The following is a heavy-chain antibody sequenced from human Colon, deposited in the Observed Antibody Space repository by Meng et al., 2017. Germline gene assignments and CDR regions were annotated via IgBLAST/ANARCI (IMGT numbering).Heavy chain of an antibody. V-gene: IGHV4-34*01. CDR3: ARERLSSGWYGGRWFDP. CDR1: GGSFSGYY. J-gene: IGHJ5*02. D-gene: IGHD6-19*01. Sequence: QVQLQQWGAGLLKHSETLSLTCAVYGGSFSGYYWSWIRQPPGKGLEWIGEINHSGSTNYNPSLKSRVTISVDTSKNQFSLKLSSVTAADTAVYYCARERLSSGWYGGRWFDPWGQGTLVTVSS. CDR2: INHSGST.